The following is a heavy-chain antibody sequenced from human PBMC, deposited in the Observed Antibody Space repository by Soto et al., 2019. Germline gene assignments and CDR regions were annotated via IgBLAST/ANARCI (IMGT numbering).Heavy chain of an antibody. D-gene: IGHD6-19*01. CDR2: ISGSGGST. CDR1: GFTFSSYA. CDR3: AKEWGSSGSYWYFDL. J-gene: IGHJ2*01. V-gene: IGHV3-23*01. Sequence: GGSLRLSCAASGFTFSSYAMSWVRQAPGKGLEWVSAISGSGGSTYYADSVKGRLTISRENSKNTLYLQMNSLRAEDTAVYYCAKEWGSSGSYWYFDLWGRGTLVTVSS.